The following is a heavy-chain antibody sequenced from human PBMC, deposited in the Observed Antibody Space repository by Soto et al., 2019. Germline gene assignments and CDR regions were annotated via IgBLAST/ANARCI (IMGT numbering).Heavy chain of an antibody. CDR1: GFTFSSYE. CDR2: ISSSGSTI. CDR3: ARGIAAAPVY. J-gene: IGHJ4*02. V-gene: IGHV3-48*03. Sequence: GGSLRLSCAASGFTFSSYEMNWVRQAPGKGPEWVSYISSSGSTIYYADSVKGRFTISRDNAKNSLYLQMNSLRAEDTAVYYCARGIAAAPVYWGQGTLVTVSS. D-gene: IGHD6-13*01.